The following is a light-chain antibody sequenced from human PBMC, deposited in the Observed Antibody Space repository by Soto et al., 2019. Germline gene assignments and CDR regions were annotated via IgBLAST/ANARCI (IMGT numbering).Light chain of an antibody. CDR2: DVS. J-gene: IGLJ1*01. Sequence: QSALTQPASVSGSPGQSITISCTGASSDVGGYNYVSWYQQHPGKAPKLMIYDVSNRPSGVSNRLSGSKSGNTASLTISGLQAEDEADYYCSSYTSSSTLFGTGTKVTVL. V-gene: IGLV2-14*01. CDR3: SSYTSSSTL. CDR1: SSDVGGYNY.